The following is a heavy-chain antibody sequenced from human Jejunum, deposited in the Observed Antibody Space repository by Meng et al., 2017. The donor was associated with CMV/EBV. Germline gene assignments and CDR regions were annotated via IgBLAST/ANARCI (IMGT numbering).Heavy chain of an antibody. CDR1: TFATYG. J-gene: IGHJ4*02. V-gene: IGHV1-18*01. CDR3: ARSRGPDTSSWYYYFDY. CDR2: ISTYNGNT. D-gene: IGHD6-13*01. Sequence: TFATYGISGVRQAPGQGLEWMGWISTYNGNTNYAQKVQGRVTMTTDTSTSTAYMELRSLRSDDTAVYYCARSRGPDTSSWYYYFDYWGQGTLVTVSS.